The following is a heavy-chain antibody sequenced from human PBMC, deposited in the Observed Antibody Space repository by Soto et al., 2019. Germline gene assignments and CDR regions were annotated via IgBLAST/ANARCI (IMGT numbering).Heavy chain of an antibody. CDR1: GFTFSSYS. D-gene: IGHD2-2*01. V-gene: IGHV3-30*18. J-gene: IGHJ3*02. CDR2: ISYDGSNK. CDR3: AKIYCSSTSCYGDAFDI. Sequence: QVQLVESGGGVVQPGRSLRLSCAASGFTFSSYSMHWVRQAPGKGLEWVAVISYDGSNKYYADSVKGRFTISRDNSKNTLYLQMNSLRAEDTAVYYCAKIYCSSTSCYGDAFDIWGQGTMVTVSS.